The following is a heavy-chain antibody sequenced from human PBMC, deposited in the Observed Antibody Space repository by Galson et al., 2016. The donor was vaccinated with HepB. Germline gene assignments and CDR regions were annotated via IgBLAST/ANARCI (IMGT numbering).Heavy chain of an antibody. J-gene: IGHJ4*01. V-gene: IGHV7-4-1*02. CDR3: ARSAVAYFDY. CDR1: GYTFTTYA. CDR2: INTNTGNP. D-gene: IGHD4-23*01. Sequence: SVKVSCKASGYTFTTYAMHWVRQAPGQGLEWMGWINTNTGNPTYAQGFTGRFVFSLDTSITTTYLQISSLKAEDTAVYFCARSAVAYFDYWGRGTQVTVAS.